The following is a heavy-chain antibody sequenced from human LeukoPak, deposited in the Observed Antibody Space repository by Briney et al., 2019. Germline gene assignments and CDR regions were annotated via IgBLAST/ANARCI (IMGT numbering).Heavy chain of an antibody. J-gene: IGHJ4*02. D-gene: IGHD5/OR15-5a*01. CDR1: GFTFSSYS. V-gene: IGHV3-21*01. CDR3: AKDGIYVQAPLYYFDY. CDR2: ISSSSSYI. Sequence: PGGSLRLSCAASGFTFSSYSMNWVRQAPGKGLEWVSSISSSSSYIYYADLVKGRFTISRDNSKNTLYLQMNSLRAEDTAVYYCAKDGIYVQAPLYYFDYWGQGTLVTVSS.